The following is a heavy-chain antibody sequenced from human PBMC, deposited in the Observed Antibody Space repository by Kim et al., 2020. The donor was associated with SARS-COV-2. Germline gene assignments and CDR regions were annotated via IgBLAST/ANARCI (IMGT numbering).Heavy chain of an antibody. V-gene: IGHV3-49*03. CDR3: CRRQHAYDSASYYPDY. D-gene: IGHD3-22*01. Sequence: GGSLRLSCTTSGLNFGDYAMSWFRQAPGKGLEWVACIRSKRDDETTEDAASGKGRFTISKDDSTRIAYLQMNSLKTEDTAVYYCCRRQHAYDSASYYPDYWGQGTLVTVSS. CDR2: IRSKRDDETT. CDR1: GLNFGDYA. J-gene: IGHJ4*02.